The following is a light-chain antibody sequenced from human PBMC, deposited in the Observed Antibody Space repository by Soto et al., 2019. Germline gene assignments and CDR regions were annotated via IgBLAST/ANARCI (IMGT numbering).Light chain of an antibody. Sequence: DIQMTQSPSSLSASVGDRVTITCRASQGIRSDLGWYQQKPGKAPKRLIYVASSLQSGVPSRFSGSGSGTEFTLTISSLQPEDFATYCCLQHNNYPLTFGPGTKVEIK. CDR2: VAS. V-gene: IGKV1-17*01. CDR1: QGIRSD. J-gene: IGKJ1*01. CDR3: LQHNNYPLT.